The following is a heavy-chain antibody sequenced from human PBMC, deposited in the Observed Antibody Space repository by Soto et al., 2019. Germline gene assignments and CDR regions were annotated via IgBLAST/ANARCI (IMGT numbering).Heavy chain of an antibody. J-gene: IGHJ6*02. V-gene: IGHV3-53*01. CDR2: IYNDGAT. Sequence: AGSLRLSCVASGLPVAGSYMAWVRQAPGKGLEWASVIYNDGATYYSQSVEGRFTISRDTSKNTLYLQMDRLRDEDTAVYYCVRPLPSGQTHARDVWGQGTTVTVSS. CDR3: VRPLPSGQTHARDV. D-gene: IGHD3-10*01. CDR1: GLPVAGSY.